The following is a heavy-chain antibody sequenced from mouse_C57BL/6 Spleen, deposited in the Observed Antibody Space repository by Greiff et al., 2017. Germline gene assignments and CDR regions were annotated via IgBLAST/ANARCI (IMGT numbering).Heavy chain of an antibody. J-gene: IGHJ4*01. Sequence: QVQLQQPGAELVMPGASVKLSCKASGYTFTSYWMHWVKQRPGQGLEWIGEIDPSDSYTNYNQKFKGKSTLTVDKSSSTAYMQLSSLTSEDSAVYYCSRSHYGSDYAMDYWGQGTSVTVAS. CDR2: IDPSDSYT. D-gene: IGHD1-1*01. V-gene: IGHV1-69*01. CDR3: SRSHYGSDYAMDY. CDR1: GYTFTSYW.